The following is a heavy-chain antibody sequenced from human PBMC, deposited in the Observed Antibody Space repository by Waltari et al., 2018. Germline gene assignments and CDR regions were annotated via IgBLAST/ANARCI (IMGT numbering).Heavy chain of an antibody. Sequence: EVQLVESGGGLVQPGGSLRLSCAASGFTFSSYWMSWVRQAPGKGLEGVANIKKDGSEKYYVDSVKGRFTISRDNAKNSLYLQMNSLRAEDTAVYYCARPVYYYDSSGYLGGFDYWGQGTLVTVSS. CDR3: ARPVYYYDSSGYLGGFDY. J-gene: IGHJ4*02. V-gene: IGHV3-7*02. D-gene: IGHD3-22*01. CDR2: IKKDGSEK. CDR1: GFTFSSYW.